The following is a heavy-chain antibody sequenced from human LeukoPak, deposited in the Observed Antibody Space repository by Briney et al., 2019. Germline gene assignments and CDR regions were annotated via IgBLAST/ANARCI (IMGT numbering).Heavy chain of an antibody. J-gene: IGHJ4*02. D-gene: IGHD3-3*02. CDR1: GFIFSNYS. CDR3: VRTSRSISSDY. V-gene: IGHV3-7*01. Sequence: GGSLRLSCEASGFIFSNYSMSWVRQAPGKGLEWVANIKQDGSVKNYVGSMEGRFVISRDNAKNLLYLQMNSLGAEDTAVYYCVRTSRSISSDYWGQGTQVTVSS. CDR2: IKQDGSVK.